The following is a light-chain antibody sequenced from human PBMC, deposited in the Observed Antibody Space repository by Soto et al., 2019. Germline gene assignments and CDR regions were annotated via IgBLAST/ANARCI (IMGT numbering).Light chain of an antibody. Sequence: QSVLTQPASVSGSPGQSVTISCTGTSSDFGSYKFVSWYQHHPGTVPKVIIYETSKRPSGVSDRFSGSKSGNTASLTISGLQAQDEAHYYCFSFTSTNNHVSGRGTKVTVL. CDR2: ETS. CDR3: FSFTSTNNHV. CDR1: SSDFGSYKF. V-gene: IGLV2-23*01. J-gene: IGLJ1*01.